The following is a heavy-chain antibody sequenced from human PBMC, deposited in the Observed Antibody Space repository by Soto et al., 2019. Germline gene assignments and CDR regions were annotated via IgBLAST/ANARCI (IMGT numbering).Heavy chain of an antibody. CDR1: GGSISSYY. J-gene: IGHJ5*02. Sequence: SETLSLTCTVSGGSISSYYWSWIRQPPGKGLEWIGYIYYSGSTNYNPSLKSRVTISVDTSKNQFSLKLSSVTAADTAVYYCAGANPGYWFDPWGQGTLVTVSS. V-gene: IGHV4-59*01. CDR3: AGANPGYWFDP. CDR2: IYYSGST.